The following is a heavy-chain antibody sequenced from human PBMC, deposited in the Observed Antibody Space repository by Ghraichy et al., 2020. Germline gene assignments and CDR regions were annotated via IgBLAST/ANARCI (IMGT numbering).Heavy chain of an antibody. CDR3: ARDRVGDDFWSGYSDY. Sequence: GGSLRLSCAASGFTFSSYEMNWVRQAPGKGLEWVSYISSSGSTIYYADSVKGRFTISRDNAKNSLYLQMNSLRAEDTAVYYCARDRVGDDFWSGYSDYWGQGTLVTVSS. CDR2: ISSSGSTI. D-gene: IGHD3-3*01. V-gene: IGHV3-48*03. CDR1: GFTFSSYE. J-gene: IGHJ4*02.